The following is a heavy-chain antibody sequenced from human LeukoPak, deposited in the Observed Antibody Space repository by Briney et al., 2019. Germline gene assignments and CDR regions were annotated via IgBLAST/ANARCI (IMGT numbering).Heavy chain of an antibody. CDR2: NSWNSGSI. CDR3: AKDRTSSSSDHFDY. CDR1: GFTFDDYA. Sequence: GGSLRLSCAASGFTFDDYAMHWVRQAPGKGLEWVSGNSWNSGSIGYADSVKGRFTISRDNAKNSLYLQMNSLRAEDTALYYCAKDRTSSSSDHFDYWGQGTLVTVSS. J-gene: IGHJ4*02. V-gene: IGHV3-9*01. D-gene: IGHD6-6*01.